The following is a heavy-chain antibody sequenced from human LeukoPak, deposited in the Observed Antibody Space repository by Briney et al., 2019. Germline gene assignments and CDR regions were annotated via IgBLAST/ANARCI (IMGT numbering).Heavy chain of an antibody. CDR2: IIPIFGTA. V-gene: IGHV1-69*13. J-gene: IGHJ5*02. CDR3: ARLYNWNSGFDP. CDR1: GGTFSSYA. D-gene: IGHD1-7*01. Sequence: SVKVSCKASGGTFSSYAISWVRQAPGQGLEWMGGIIPIFGTATYAQEFQGRVTITADESTSTAYMELSSLRSEDTAVYYCARLYNWNSGFDPWGQGTLVTVSS.